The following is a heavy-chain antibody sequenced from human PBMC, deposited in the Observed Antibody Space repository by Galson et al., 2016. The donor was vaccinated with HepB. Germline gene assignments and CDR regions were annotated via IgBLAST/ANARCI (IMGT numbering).Heavy chain of an antibody. CDR2: MFPVDSDS. CDR1: GYSFTSYW. CDR3: AKYHRPSGWGGAVDI. Sequence: QSGAEVKKPGESLRISCKASGYSFTSYWIGWVRQVPGKGLEWMGIMFPVDSDSRYSPSFQGHVTISVDPSITTAYLQWSSLKASDTATDYCAKYHRPSGWGGAVDIWGQGTTVTVSS. J-gene: IGHJ3*02. D-gene: IGHD6-19*01. V-gene: IGHV5-51*01.